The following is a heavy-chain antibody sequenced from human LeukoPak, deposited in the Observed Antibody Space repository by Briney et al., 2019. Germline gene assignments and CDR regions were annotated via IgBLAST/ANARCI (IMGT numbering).Heavy chain of an antibody. CDR1: GGSFSGYY. CDR3: ARSGVRPQIGYCSGGSCYSRGGSYDY. J-gene: IGHJ4*02. Sequence: SETLSLTCAVYGGSFSGYYWSWIRQPPGKGLEWIGEINHRGSTNYNPSLKSRVTISVDTSKNQFSLKLSSVTAADTAVYYCARSGVRPQIGYCSGGSCYSRGGSYDYWGQGTLVTVSS. D-gene: IGHD2-15*01. V-gene: IGHV4-34*01. CDR2: INHRGST.